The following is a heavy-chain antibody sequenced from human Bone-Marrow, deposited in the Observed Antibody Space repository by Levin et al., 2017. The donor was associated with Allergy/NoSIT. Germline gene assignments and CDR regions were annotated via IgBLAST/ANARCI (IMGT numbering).Heavy chain of an antibody. D-gene: IGHD6-13*01. CDR2: IWYDGSNK. CDR3: ARGIAAAGYYYGMDV. CDR1: GFTFSSYG. J-gene: IGHJ6*02. V-gene: IGHV3-33*01. Sequence: GGSLRLSCAASGFTFSSYGMHWVRQAPGKGLEWVAVIWYDGSNKYYADSVKGRFTISRDNSKNTLYLQMNSLRAEDTAVYYCARGIAAAGYYYGMDVWGQGTTVTVSS.